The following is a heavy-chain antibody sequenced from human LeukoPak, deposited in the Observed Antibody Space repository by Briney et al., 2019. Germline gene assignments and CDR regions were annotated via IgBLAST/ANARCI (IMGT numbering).Heavy chain of an antibody. CDR1: GFTFSNYG. V-gene: IGHV3-30*18. D-gene: IGHD4-17*01. J-gene: IGHJ4*02. CDR3: AKDQKPYGDYVLPDY. CDR2: ISYDGSNK. Sequence: GGSLRLSCAASGFTFSNYGMHWVRQAPGKGLEWVAVISYDGSNKYYADSVKGRFTISRDNSKNTLYLQMNSLRAEDTAVYYCAKDQKPYGDYVLPDYWGQGTLVTVSS.